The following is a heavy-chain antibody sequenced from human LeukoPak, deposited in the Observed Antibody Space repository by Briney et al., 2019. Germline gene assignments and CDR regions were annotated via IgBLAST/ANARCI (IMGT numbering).Heavy chain of an antibody. Sequence: PSETLSLTCTVSGGSTSSSSYYWSWIRQPPGKGLEWIGEINHSGSTNYNPSLKSRVTISVDTSKNQFSLKLSSVTAADTAVYYCARERAARRANHYYYYYMDVWGKGTTVTVSS. J-gene: IGHJ6*03. CDR3: ARERAARRANHYYYYYMDV. CDR1: GGSTSSSSYY. V-gene: IGHV4-39*07. CDR2: INHSGST. D-gene: IGHD6-6*01.